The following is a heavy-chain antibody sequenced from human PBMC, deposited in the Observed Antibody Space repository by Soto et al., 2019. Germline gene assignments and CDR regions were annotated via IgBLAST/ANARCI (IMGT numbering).Heavy chain of an antibody. Sequence: QVQLVQSGAEVKKPGASVRVSCKASGYTFSSYGINWVRQAPGQGPEWMGWVSPKNGNTNYAQKLQGRVIMTTDTSTSTAYMELKSLRYDDTALYFCARAPLSSSSAGFSVYWGQGTLVTVSS. J-gene: IGHJ4*02. D-gene: IGHD6-6*01. V-gene: IGHV1-18*04. CDR2: VSPKNGNT. CDR1: GYTFSSYG. CDR3: ARAPLSSSSAGFSVY.